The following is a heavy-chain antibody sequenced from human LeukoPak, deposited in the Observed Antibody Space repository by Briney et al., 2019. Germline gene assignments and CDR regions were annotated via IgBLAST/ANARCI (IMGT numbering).Heavy chain of an antibody. D-gene: IGHD4-11*01. CDR2: INPNSGGT. J-gene: IGHJ4*02. CDR3: ARDLDYSNYGDY. CDR1: GYTFTGYF. Sequence: ASVKVSCKASGYTFTGYFIHWVRQAPGQGLEWMGWINPNSGGTNYAQEFQGRVTMTRDTSISTAYMELSRLRSDDTAVYYCARDLDYSNYGDYWGQGTLVTVSS. V-gene: IGHV1-2*02.